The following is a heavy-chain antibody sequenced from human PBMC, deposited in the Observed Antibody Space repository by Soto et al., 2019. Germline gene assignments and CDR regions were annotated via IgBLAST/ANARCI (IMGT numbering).Heavy chain of an antibody. V-gene: IGHV4-4*07. CDR2: ISTSGNV. J-gene: IGHJ4*02. Sequence: SETLSLTCTVSGGSLTKYYWSWIRQPAGKGLEWIGRISTSGNVVSKASLRSRLTMSVDTSKNQFSLRLTSVTAADTAVYYCARDNNDFWSLYPLDFEYWGQGALVTVS. CDR3: ARDNNDFWSLYPLDFEY. CDR1: GGSLTKYY. D-gene: IGHD3-3*01.